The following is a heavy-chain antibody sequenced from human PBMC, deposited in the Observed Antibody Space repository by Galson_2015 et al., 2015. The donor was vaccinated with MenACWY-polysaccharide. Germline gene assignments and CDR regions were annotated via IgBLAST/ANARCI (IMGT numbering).Heavy chain of an antibody. D-gene: IGHD2-15*01. V-gene: IGHV3-33*01. CDR3: AREGSRIVFHAFDT. CDR1: GSRFSHSG. Sequence: LRLSCAASGSRFSHSGMHWVRQAPGKGLGWVAVIQYDGSKIVYADSVKGRFTISRDNSKNTLFLEMNSLGADDTAVYYCAREGSRIVFHAFDTWGQGTMVTVSS. CDR2: IQYDGSKI. J-gene: IGHJ3*02.